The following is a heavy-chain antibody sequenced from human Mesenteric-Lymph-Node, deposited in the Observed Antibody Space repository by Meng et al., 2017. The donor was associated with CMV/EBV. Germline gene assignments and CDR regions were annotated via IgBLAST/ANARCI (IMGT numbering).Heavy chain of an antibody. J-gene: IGHJ6*02. D-gene: IGHD2-2*02. CDR1: GLTFSYYV. V-gene: IGHV3-30*03. CDR3: AREGSVLLPPAIRKRRYGLDV. Sequence: GGSLRLSCAASGLTFSYYVMHWVRQGPGKGLEWVAAVSFDGNEKYYADSVKGRFTISRDNSNNTLFLKMNSLGSEDTAVYFCAREGSVLLPPAIRKRRYGLDVWGQGTTVTVSS. CDR2: VSFDGNEK.